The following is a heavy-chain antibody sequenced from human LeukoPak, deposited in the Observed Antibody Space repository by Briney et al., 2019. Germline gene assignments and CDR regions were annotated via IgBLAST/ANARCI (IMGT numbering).Heavy chain of an antibody. CDR2: VYYTGSS. V-gene: IGHV4-59*01. Sequence: SGTLSLTCIVSGGSISNYYWSWIRQPPGKGLEWVGYVYYTGSSNSNPSLKSRVTISIDTSNNQFSLKLSSVTAADTAMYYCARGDNGYCNGGSCYSPRIWGQGTMVTVSS. CDR1: GGSISNYY. D-gene: IGHD2-15*01. CDR3: ARGDNGYCNGGSCYSPRI. J-gene: IGHJ3*02.